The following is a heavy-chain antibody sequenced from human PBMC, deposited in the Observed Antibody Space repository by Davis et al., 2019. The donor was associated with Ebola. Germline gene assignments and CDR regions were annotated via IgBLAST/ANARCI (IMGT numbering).Heavy chain of an antibody. CDR3: ARRKGGDY. D-gene: IGHD3-16*01. V-gene: IGHV1-69*13. Sequence: SVTVSCKASGCTFTGYYMHWVRQAPGHGLAWMGGIIPIFGTANYAQKFQGRVTITADESTSTAYMELSSLRSEETAVYYWARRKGGDYWGQGTLVNVSS. CDR1: GCTFTGYY. CDR2: IIPIFGTA. J-gene: IGHJ4*02.